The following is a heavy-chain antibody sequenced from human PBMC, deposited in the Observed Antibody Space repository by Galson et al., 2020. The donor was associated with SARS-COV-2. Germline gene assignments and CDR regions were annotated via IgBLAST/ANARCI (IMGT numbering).Heavy chain of an antibody. Sequence: KMSGPTLVKPTETLTLTCTVSGLSLSNARMGVSWIRQPPGKALEWLAHIFSNDEKSYSTSLKSRLTISKDTSKSQVVLTMTNMDPVDTATYYCARINELELRNAFDIWGQGTMVTVSS. CDR1: GLSLSNARMG. J-gene: IGHJ3*02. V-gene: IGHV2-26*01. D-gene: IGHD1-7*01. CDR2: IFSNDEK. CDR3: ARINELELRNAFDI.